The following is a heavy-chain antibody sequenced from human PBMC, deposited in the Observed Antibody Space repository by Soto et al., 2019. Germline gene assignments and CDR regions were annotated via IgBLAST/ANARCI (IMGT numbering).Heavy chain of an antibody. D-gene: IGHD2-15*01. V-gene: IGHV3-23*01. J-gene: IGHJ3*02. CDR1: GFTVSSHA. CDR3: APHVSCSGGSCQYDAFAI. Sequence: EVQVLESGGGLVQPGGSLRLSCEGSGFTVSSHAMTWIRQAPGKGPEWVSTVTADGGTYYADSVKGRFAMSRDTSENTLYLQMYSLGAEDTSDYYCAPHVSCSGGSCQYDAFAIRGQGTMVTVSS. CDR2: VTADGGT.